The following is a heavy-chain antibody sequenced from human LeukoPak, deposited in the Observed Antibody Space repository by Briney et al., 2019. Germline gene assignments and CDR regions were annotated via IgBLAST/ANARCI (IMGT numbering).Heavy chain of an antibody. CDR2: ISSSGNTI. V-gene: IGHV3-11*04. CDR3: ARGPSIAARYDAFDI. D-gene: IGHD6-6*01. CDR1: GFTFSDHY. J-gene: IGHJ3*02. Sequence: GGSLRLSCEVSGFTFSDHYMSWIRQAPGKGLEWVSYISSSGNTISYADSVKGRFTISRDNAKNSLYLQVISLRAEDTAVYYCARGPSIAARYDAFDIWGQGTMVTVSS.